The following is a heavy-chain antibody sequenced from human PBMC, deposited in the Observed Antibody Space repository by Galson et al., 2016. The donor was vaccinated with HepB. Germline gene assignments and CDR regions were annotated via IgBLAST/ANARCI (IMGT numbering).Heavy chain of an antibody. CDR3: AKSRAGATRSDFEY. D-gene: IGHD6-25*01. J-gene: IGHJ4*02. V-gene: IGHV4-38-2*01. CDR2: THHDGTT. Sequence: SETLSLTCDVSGYSISSGSYWGWIRQPPGKGLEWVGSTHHDGTTYLNPSLKSRVTTSVDAAKNQFSLHLTSVTAADTAVYFCAKSRAGATRSDFEYWGQGTLAIVSS. CDR1: GYSISSGSY.